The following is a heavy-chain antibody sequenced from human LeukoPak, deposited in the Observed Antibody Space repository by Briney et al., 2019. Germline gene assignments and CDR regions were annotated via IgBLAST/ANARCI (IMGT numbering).Heavy chain of an antibody. V-gene: IGHV4-4*02. D-gene: IGHD1-26*01. Sequence: PSGTLSLTCGVSGGSIDITNYWSWVRQAPGKGLEWIGEIAHDGTTNYNPSLRSRVAMSFDRANNQFSLSLTSVTAADTAVYYCTREDRPYCPFAYWGQGVLVTVSP. CDR1: GGSIDITNY. J-gene: IGHJ4*02. CDR2: IAHDGTT. CDR3: TREDRPYCPFAY.